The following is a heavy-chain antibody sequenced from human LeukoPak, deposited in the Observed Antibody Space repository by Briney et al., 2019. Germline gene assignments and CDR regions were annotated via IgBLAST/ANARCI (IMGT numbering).Heavy chain of an antibody. D-gene: IGHD3-22*01. CDR1: GGSISSYY. CDR2: VYYSGTT. V-gene: IGHV4-59*01. Sequence: SETLSLTCTVSGGSISSYYWSWIRQPPGKGLEWIGYVYYSGTTYYNPSLKSRVTISVDTSKNQFSLNLTSVTAADTAVYYCAKSLYYYDGSGYSWGQGILVTVSS. CDR3: AKSLYYYDGSGYS. J-gene: IGHJ4*02.